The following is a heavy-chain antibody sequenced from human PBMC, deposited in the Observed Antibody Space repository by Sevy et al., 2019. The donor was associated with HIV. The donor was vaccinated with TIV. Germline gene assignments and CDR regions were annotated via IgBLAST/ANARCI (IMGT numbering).Heavy chain of an antibody. V-gene: IGHV3-23*01. Sequence: GSLRLSCAASGFIFSSYVMSWVRQAPGKGLEWVSSISGSGGYTYYADPVKARFTISRDNSNNMLYLQMNSLRAEDTAIYYCEAITTAGRDYWGQGTLVTVSS. CDR1: GFIFSSYV. CDR3: EAITTAGRDY. CDR2: ISGSGGYT. D-gene: IGHD1-1*01. J-gene: IGHJ4*02.